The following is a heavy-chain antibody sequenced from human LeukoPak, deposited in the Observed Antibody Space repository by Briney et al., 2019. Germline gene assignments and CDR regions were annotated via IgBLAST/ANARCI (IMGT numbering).Heavy chain of an antibody. CDR3: ARASDY. J-gene: IGHJ4*02. CDR2: IYYSGST. CDR1: GFTFSRYA. V-gene: IGHV4-38-2*01. Sequence: GSLRLSCAASGFTFSRYAMSWVRQPPGKGLEWIGSIYYSGSTYYNPSLKSRVTISVDTSKNQFSLKLSSVTAADTAVYYCARASDYWGQGTLVTVSS.